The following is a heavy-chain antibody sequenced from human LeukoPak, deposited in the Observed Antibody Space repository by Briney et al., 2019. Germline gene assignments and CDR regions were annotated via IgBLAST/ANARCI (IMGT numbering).Heavy chain of an antibody. CDR3: AKYESFSGWYVTFDY. J-gene: IGHJ4*02. CDR1: RFTFSSYA. CDR2: ISGSGGST. D-gene: IGHD6-19*01. V-gene: IGHV3-23*01. Sequence: PGGSLRLSCAASRFTFSSYAMSWVRQAPGKGLEWVSAISGSGGSTYYADSVKGRFTISRDNSKNTLYLQMNSLRAEDTAVYYCAKYESFSGWYVTFDYWGQGTLVTVSS.